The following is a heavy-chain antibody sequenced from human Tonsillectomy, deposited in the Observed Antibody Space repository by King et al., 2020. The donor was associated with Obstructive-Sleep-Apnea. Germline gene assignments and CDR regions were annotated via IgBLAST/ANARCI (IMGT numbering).Heavy chain of an antibody. CDR2: ISGTSSYI. V-gene: IGHV3-21*06. CDR1: GFTFSSYN. Sequence: EQLVQSGGGLVKPGGSLRLSCAASGFTFSSYNMNWFRQAPGKGLEWVSSISGTSSYIYYADSVKGRFTISRDNAKSSLDLQMNSLRSEDTAVYYCAREGGVGFDYWGQGTLVTVSS. D-gene: IGHD2-15*01. CDR3: AREGGVGFDY. J-gene: IGHJ4*02.